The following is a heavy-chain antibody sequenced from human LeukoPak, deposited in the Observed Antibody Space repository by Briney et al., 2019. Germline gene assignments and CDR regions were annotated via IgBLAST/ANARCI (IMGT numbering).Heavy chain of an antibody. J-gene: IGHJ4*02. V-gene: IGHV1-46*01. CDR3: ARGPGGYCSGGSCYLPYYFDY. CDR2: IYPGGGST. CDR1: GYTFTSYY. D-gene: IGHD2-15*01. Sequence: ASVKVSCKASGYTFTSYYIHWVRQAPGQGLEWMGIIYPGGGSTSYAQKFQGRVTMTRDMSTSTVYMELSSLRSDDTAVYYCARGPGGYCSGGSCYLPYYFDYWGQGTLVTVSS.